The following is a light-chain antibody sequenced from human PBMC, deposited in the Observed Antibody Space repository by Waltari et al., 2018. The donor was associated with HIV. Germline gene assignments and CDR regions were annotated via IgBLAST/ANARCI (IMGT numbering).Light chain of an antibody. CDR1: SSDVGSYNL. Sequence: QSALTQPASVSGSPGQSITISFTGTSSDVGSYNLVSWYQQHPGTAPKLMIYEGSKRPSGVSNRFSGSKSGNTASLTISGLQAEDEADYYCCSYAGSSSYVFGTGTKVTVL. J-gene: IGLJ1*01. V-gene: IGLV2-23*01. CDR3: CSYAGSSSYV. CDR2: EGS.